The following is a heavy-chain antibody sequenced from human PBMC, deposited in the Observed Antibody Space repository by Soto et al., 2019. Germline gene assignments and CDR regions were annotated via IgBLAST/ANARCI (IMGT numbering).Heavy chain of an antibody. J-gene: IGHJ4*02. V-gene: IGHV3-21*01. CDR2: ISSTTNYI. Sequence: GGSLRLSCAASGFTFTRYSMNWVRQAPGKGLEWVSSISSTTNYIYYADSMKGRFTVSRDNAKNSVYLEMNSLSAEDTAVYYCARESEDLTSNFDYWGQGT. CDR3: ARESEDLTSNFDY. CDR1: GFTFTRYS.